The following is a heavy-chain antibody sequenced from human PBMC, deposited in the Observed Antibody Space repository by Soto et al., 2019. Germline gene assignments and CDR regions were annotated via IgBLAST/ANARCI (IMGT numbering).Heavy chain of an antibody. D-gene: IGHD4-4*01. V-gene: IGHV3-21*01. CDR3: ARDGTVTTWGWWFDP. CDR1: GFTFSSYS. CDR2: ISSSSSYI. J-gene: IGHJ5*02. Sequence: GGSLRLSCAASGFTFSSYSMNWVRQAPGKGLEWVSSISSSSSYIYYADSVKGRFTISRDNAKNSLYLQMNSLRAEDTAVYYCARDGTVTTWGWWFDPWGQGTLVTVSS.